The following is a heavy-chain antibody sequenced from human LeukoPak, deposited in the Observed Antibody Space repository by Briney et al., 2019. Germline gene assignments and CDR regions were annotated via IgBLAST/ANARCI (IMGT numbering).Heavy chain of an antibody. CDR1: GFTFSSYG. CDR2: MWYDGTTK. D-gene: IGHD4/OR15-4a*01. J-gene: IGHJ4*02. Sequence: GGSLRLSCAASGFTFSSYGMHWVRQAPGKGLEWVAVMWYDGTTKYYADSVKGRFTISRDNSKNTLYLQMDSLRAEDTAIYYCAKDGAASTYFDYWGPGTLVTVSS. CDR3: AKDGAASTYFDY. V-gene: IGHV3-33*06.